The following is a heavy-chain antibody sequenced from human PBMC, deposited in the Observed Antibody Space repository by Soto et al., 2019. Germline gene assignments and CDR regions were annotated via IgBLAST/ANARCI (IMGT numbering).Heavy chain of an antibody. V-gene: IGHV3-74*01. CDR2: IDTDGSRT. Sequence: EVQLVESGGGLVQPGGSLRLSFAASGFTLRSYWMHWVRQAPGKGPMWVSRIDTDGSRTTYADSVKGRFTISRDNAKNMMYLQMNSLSAEDTAVYYCVRVRPDNWFDPWGQGTLVTVSS. CDR3: VRVRPDNWFDP. CDR1: GFTLRSYW. D-gene: IGHD6-6*01. J-gene: IGHJ5*02.